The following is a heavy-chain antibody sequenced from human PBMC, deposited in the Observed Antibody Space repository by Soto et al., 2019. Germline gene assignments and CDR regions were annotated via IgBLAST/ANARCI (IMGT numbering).Heavy chain of an antibody. Sequence: HPGGSLRLSCAASGFTFSSYEMNWVRQAPGKGLEWVSYISSSGSTIYYADSVKGRFTISRDNAKNSLYLQMNSLRAEDTAVYYCAREDSRSNYVTVYYALDVWGQGTSVTVS. CDR3: AREDSRSNYVTVYYALDV. CDR2: ISSSGSTI. D-gene: IGHD4-4*01. J-gene: IGHJ6*02. CDR1: GFTFSSYE. V-gene: IGHV3-48*03.